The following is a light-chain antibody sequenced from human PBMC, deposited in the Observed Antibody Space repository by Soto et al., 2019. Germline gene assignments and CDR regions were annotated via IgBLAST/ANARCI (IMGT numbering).Light chain of an antibody. CDR2: GAS. V-gene: IGKV3-20*01. CDR3: QQYGSSPPFT. CDR1: QSVSSRY. Sequence: EIVLTQSPGTLSLSPGERATLSCRASQSVSSRYLAWYLQKPGQAPRLLIYGASNRATGIPDRFSGSGSGTDFTLTISRLEPEDFAVYFCQQYGSSPPFTFGQGTKVEIK. J-gene: IGKJ2*01.